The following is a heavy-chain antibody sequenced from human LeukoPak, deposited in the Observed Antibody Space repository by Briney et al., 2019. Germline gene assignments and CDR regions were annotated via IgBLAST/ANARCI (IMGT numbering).Heavy chain of an antibody. CDR2: ISSNGGRT. D-gene: IGHD2-2*03. Sequence: GGSLRLSCAASGFIFCSYAMHWVRQAPGKGLEYVSAISSNGGRTYYANSVKGRFTISRDNSKNTLYLQMGSLRAEDMAVYYCAREDGYCSSSISCYPGTKWGQGTLVTVSS. CDR3: AREDGYCSSSISCYPGTK. V-gene: IGHV3-64*01. CDR1: GFIFCSYA. J-gene: IGHJ4*02.